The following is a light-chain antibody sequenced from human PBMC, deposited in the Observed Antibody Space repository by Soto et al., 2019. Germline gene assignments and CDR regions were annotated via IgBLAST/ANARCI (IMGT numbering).Light chain of an antibody. V-gene: IGKV3-20*01. Sequence: EIVLTQSPGTLSLSPGERATLSCRASQSVSSTYLAWYQQKPGQAPRLLIYGASIRATGIPDRFSGSGSGTDFTLILSRLEPEDFAVYYCQQYAGSPWTFGQGTKVEIK. CDR2: GAS. CDR3: QQYAGSPWT. J-gene: IGKJ1*01. CDR1: QSVSSTY.